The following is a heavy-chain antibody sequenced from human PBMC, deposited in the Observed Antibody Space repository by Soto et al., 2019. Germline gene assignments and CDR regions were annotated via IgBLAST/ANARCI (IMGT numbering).Heavy chain of an antibody. CDR3: ARQDRGYSGYDSGSNDY. J-gene: IGHJ4*02. CDR1: GGSISSSSYY. V-gene: IGHV4-39*01. D-gene: IGHD5-12*01. Sequence: PSETLSLTXTVSGGSISSSSYYWGWIRQPPGKGLEWIGSIYYSGSTYYNPSLKSRVTISVDTSKNQFSLKLSSVTAADTAVYYCARQDRGYSGYDSGSNDYWGQGTLVTVSS. CDR2: IYYSGST.